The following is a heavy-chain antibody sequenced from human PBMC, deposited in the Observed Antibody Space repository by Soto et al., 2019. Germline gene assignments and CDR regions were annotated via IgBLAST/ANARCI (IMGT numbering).Heavy chain of an antibody. Sequence: EVQLLESGGGLVQPGGSLRLSCAASGFTFSSYAMSWVRHAPGKGLEWVSAISGSGGSTYYADSVKGRFTISRDNSKNTLYLQMNSLRAEDTAVYYCAKDITIFGALPPNDWFDPWGQGTLVTVSS. CDR1: GFTFSSYA. V-gene: IGHV3-23*01. J-gene: IGHJ5*02. CDR2: ISGSGGST. CDR3: AKDITIFGALPPNDWFDP. D-gene: IGHD3-3*01.